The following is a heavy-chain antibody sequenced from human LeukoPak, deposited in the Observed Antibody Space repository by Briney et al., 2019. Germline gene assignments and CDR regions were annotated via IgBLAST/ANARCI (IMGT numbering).Heavy chain of an antibody. CDR1: GFNFRRHG. CDR2: IWYDGTDE. Sequence: GSLRPFCAGFGFNFRRHGIQRVRQAPSQGLGWVAVIWYDGTDEYYADSVKGRFTVSRDNSKKTLYLQMNSLRAEDTAVYYCAKDTSTTRRGFDYWGQGTLATVSS. V-gene: IGHV3-33*06. J-gene: IGHJ4*02. D-gene: IGHD3-10*01. CDR3: AKDTSTTRRGFDY.